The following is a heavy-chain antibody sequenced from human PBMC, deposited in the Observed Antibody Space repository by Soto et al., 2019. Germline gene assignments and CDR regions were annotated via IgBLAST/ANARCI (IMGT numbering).Heavy chain of an antibody. CDR3: ARASTMIVVYYGMDV. CDR1: GVTFSSYA. Sequence: ASVKVSCKASGVTFSSYAISWVRQAPGQGLEWMGGIIPIFGTANYAQKFQGRVTITADESTSTAYMELSSLRSEDTAVYYCARASTMIVVYYGMDVWGQGTTVTVSS. CDR2: IIPIFGTA. J-gene: IGHJ6*02. V-gene: IGHV1-69*13. D-gene: IGHD3-22*01.